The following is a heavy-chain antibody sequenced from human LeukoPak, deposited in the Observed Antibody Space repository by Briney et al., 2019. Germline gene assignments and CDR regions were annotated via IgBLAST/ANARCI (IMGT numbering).Heavy chain of an antibody. CDR3: AREPQSTVTTPDYFDY. CDR2: INTNTGNP. J-gene: IGHJ4*02. D-gene: IGHD4-17*01. Sequence: ASVKLSCKASGSTFTSYTMNRVRQAPGQGLERMGWINTNTGNPTYAHGFTGRFVFSLATSVTTAYLQINSLKAEDAAVYYCAREPQSTVTTPDYFDYWGQGTLVTVSS. V-gene: IGHV7-4-1*02. CDR1: GSTFTSYT.